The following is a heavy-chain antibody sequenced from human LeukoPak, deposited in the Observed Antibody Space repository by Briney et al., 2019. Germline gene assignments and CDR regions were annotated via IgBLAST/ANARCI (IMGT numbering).Heavy chain of an antibody. Sequence: GGSLRLSCAASGFTFSSYWMHWVRQAPGKGLVWLSRINSDGSSTSYADSVKGRFTISRDNAKNTLYVQMNSLRDEDTAVYYCVRQYRVAAPADYWGQGALVTVSS. CDR3: VRQYRVAAPADY. CDR2: INSDGSST. V-gene: IGHV3-74*01. CDR1: GFTFSSYW. J-gene: IGHJ4*02. D-gene: IGHD6-13*01.